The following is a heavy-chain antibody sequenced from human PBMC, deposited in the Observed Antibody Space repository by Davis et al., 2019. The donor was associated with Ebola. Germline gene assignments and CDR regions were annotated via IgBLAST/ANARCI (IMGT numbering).Heavy chain of an antibody. CDR3: ARSAITIFGAPMGWFDP. D-gene: IGHD3-3*01. Sequence: ASVKVSCKASGYTFTTYGISWVRQAPGQGLEWMGWISAYNGNTNYAQKLQGRVTMTTDTSTNTAYMELRSLRSDDTAVYYCARSAITIFGAPMGWFDPWGQGTLVTVSS. V-gene: IGHV1-18*01. CDR2: ISAYNGNT. CDR1: GYTFTTYG. J-gene: IGHJ5*02.